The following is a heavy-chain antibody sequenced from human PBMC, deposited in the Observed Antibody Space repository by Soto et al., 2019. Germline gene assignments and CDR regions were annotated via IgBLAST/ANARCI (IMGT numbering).Heavy chain of an antibody. CDR3: ARGSNPYYDFWSGYYTWWFDP. CDR1: VGSFSGYY. J-gene: IGHJ5*02. Sequence: SETLSLTCAVYVGSFSGYYWSWIRQPPGKGLEWIGEINHSGSTNYNPSLKSRVTISVDTSKNQFSLKLSSVTAADTAVYYCARGSNPYYDFWSGYYTWWFDPWGQGTLVTVSS. D-gene: IGHD3-3*01. V-gene: IGHV4-34*01. CDR2: INHSGST.